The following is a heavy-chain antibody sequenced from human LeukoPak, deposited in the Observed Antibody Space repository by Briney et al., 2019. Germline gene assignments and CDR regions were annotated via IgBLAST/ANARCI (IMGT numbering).Heavy chain of an antibody. D-gene: IGHD1-26*01. Sequence: PSDTLSLTCTVSGASMNNYYWSWIRQSPEKGLEWLGFVFSRGTTNLNPSFKSRLIMSIDTSKNQFSLRLSSVTAADTAVYFCARSWAAKWELPGRFDSWGQGRLVSVSS. CDR1: GASMNNYY. CDR2: VFSRGTT. V-gene: IGHV4-59*08. CDR3: ARSWAAKWELPGRFDS. J-gene: IGHJ4*02.